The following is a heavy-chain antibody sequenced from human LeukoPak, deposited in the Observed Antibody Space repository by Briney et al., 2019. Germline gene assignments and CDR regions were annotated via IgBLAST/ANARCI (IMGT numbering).Heavy chain of an antibody. CDR2: IKQDGSEK. CDR1: GFTFSSYW. J-gene: IGHJ4*02. Sequence: PGGSLRLSCAASGFTFSSYWMSWVRQAPGKGLGWVANIKQDGSEKYYVDSVKGRFTTSRDNAKNSLYLQMNSLRAEDTAVYYCARVWGFGVATYFDYWGQGTLVTVSS. CDR3: ARVWGFGVATYFDY. D-gene: IGHD3-3*01. V-gene: IGHV3-7*01.